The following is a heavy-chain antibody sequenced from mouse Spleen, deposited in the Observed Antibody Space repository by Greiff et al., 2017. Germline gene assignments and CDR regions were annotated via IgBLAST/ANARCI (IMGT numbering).Heavy chain of an antibody. Sequence: VQLQQPGAELVRPGSSVKLSCKASGYTFTSYWMDWVKQRPGQGLEWIGNIYPSDSETHYNQKFKDKATLTVDKSSSTAYMQLSSLTSEDSAVYYCARGTGTFDYWGQGTTLTVSS. D-gene: IGHD4-1*01. CDR3: ARGTGTFDY. V-gene: IGHV1-61*01. CDR1: GYTFTSYW. J-gene: IGHJ2*01. CDR2: IYPSDSET.